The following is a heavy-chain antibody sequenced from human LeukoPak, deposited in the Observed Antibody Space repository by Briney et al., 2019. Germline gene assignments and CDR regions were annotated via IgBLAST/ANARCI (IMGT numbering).Heavy chain of an antibody. V-gene: IGHV1-8*01. Sequence: ASVKVSCKASGYTFTSYDINWVRQATGQGLEWMGWMNPNSGNTGYAQKFQGRVTMTRNTSISTAYMELSSLRSEDTAVYYCAGSSVPLIDYYYGMDVWGQGTTVTVSS. CDR3: AGSSVPLIDYYYGMDV. J-gene: IGHJ6*02. CDR1: GYTFTSYD. CDR2: MNPNSGNT. D-gene: IGHD6-25*01.